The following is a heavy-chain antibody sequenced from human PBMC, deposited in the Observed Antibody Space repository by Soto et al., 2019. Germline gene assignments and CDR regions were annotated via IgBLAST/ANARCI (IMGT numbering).Heavy chain of an antibody. J-gene: IGHJ4*02. CDR3: ASGSHVPHF. CDR2: IYRGGST. CDR1: GGSISSGDYS. D-gene: IGHD6-6*01. Sequence: QLQLQESGSGLVKPSQTLSLTCAVSGGSISSGDYSWSWIRQPPGKGLEWIGYIYRGGSTYFNPSLKSRVTISVDRSKNQFSLKLSSVTAADTAVYYCASGSHVPHFWGQGTLVTVCS. V-gene: IGHV4-30-2*01.